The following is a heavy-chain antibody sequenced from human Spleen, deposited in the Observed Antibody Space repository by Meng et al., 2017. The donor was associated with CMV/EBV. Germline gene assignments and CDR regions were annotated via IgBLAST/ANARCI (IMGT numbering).Heavy chain of an antibody. CDR1: GGSFGGYY. Sequence: QVQLEQWGEGVLKPSEPLSLPCAVYGGSFGGYYWSWIRQPPGKGLEWIGEINHSGSTNYNPSLKSRVSISVDTSKNQFSLNLNSMTAADTAVYYCASFDHIPRRNYFDYWGQGTLVTVSS. CDR2: INHSGST. V-gene: IGHV4-34*01. J-gene: IGHJ4*02. CDR3: ASFDHIPRRNYFDY. D-gene: IGHD2-21*01.